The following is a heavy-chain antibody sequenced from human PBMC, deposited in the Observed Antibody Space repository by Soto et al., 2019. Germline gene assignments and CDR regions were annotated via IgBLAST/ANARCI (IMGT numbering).Heavy chain of an antibody. Sequence: EVQLVDSGGGLVQPGGSLRLSCAASGFTFNNYWMSWVRQAPGQGLEWVANIKRDGSNKYYVESVKGRFTISRDNAKNSLYLQRNSLSAEDTAVYYCARGSCSGTTCYSIFFDNWGQGTLVTVSS. J-gene: IGHJ4*02. CDR3: ARGSCSGTTCYSIFFDN. CDR2: IKRDGSNK. CDR1: GFTFNNYW. V-gene: IGHV3-7*01. D-gene: IGHD2-15*01.